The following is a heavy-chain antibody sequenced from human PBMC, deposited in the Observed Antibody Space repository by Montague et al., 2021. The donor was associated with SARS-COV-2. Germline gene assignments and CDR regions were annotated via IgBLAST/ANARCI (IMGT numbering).Heavy chain of an antibody. CDR3: ARVKRGYYYGLGVSAHFDY. J-gene: IGHJ4*02. V-gene: IGHV4-59*01. CDR2: RRE. Sequence: RREKKNPSLKSRVTISVDTSKNQFSLKLSSVTAADTAVYYCARVKRGYYYGLGVSAHFDYWGQGTLVTVSS. D-gene: IGHD3-10*01.